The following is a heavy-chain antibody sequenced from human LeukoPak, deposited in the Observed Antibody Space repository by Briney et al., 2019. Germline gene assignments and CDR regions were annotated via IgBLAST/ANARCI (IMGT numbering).Heavy chain of an antibody. CDR3: SRDSGYNAFDY. CDR1: GFTFNTYG. J-gene: IGHJ4*02. V-gene: IGHV3-7*05. Sequence: GGSLRLSCAASGFTFNTYGMHWVRQAPGRGLEWLANINQDGSAKTCVDSVKGRFTISRDNAKNSLYLQMNSLRAEDTAMYYCSRDSGYNAFDYWGQGTLVTVSS. D-gene: IGHD5-12*01. CDR2: INQDGSAK.